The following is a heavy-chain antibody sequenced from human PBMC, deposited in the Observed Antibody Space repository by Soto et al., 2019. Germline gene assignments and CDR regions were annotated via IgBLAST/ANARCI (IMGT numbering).Heavy chain of an antibody. CDR3: VKDRVPGAYGNYYGMDV. Sequence: GGSLRLSCRVSGFTFNNSGMHWVRQAPGKGLEWMAVISYDGSDKYYADSVKGRVIISRDNSKNTLNLEMNGLRAEDTAIYYCVKDRVPGAYGNYYGMDVWGQGTTVTVSS. CDR2: ISYDGSDK. D-gene: IGHD5-12*01. J-gene: IGHJ6*02. V-gene: IGHV3-30*18. CDR1: GFTFNNSG.